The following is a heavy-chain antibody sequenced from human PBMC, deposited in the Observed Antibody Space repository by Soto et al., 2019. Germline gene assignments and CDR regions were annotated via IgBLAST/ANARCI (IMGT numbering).Heavy chain of an antibody. CDR2: INSDGSST. D-gene: IGHD2-2*01. Sequence: EVQLVESGGGLVQPGGSLRLSCAVSGFTFSRYWMHWVRHAPGKGLVWVSRINSDGSSTRYADSVKGRFTMSRDSDKNMMYLQMNSLRAEDTAVYYCARDHCTSSICYPSYFDYWGQGTLVTVSS. CDR3: ARDHCTSSICYPSYFDY. V-gene: IGHV3-74*01. CDR1: GFTFSRYW. J-gene: IGHJ4*02.